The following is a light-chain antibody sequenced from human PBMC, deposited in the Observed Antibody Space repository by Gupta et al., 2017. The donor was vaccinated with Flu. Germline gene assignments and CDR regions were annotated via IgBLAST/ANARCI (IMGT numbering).Light chain of an antibody. CDR2: GAS. V-gene: IGKV3-15*01. Sequence: EIVMTQSPATLSVSPGERAALSCRASQSVITNLAWYQQKPGQAPRLLIYGASTRATGIPARFSGSGGETEFTLTISSRQSEDFAIYYCQQENNWRPRWTFGQGTXVEIK. CDR3: QQENNWRPRWT. CDR1: QSVITN. J-gene: IGKJ1*01.